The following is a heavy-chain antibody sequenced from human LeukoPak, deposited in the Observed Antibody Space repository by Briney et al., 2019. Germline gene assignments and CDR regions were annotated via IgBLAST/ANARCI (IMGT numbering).Heavy chain of an antibody. CDR2: ISGSGGST. V-gene: IGHV3-23*01. J-gene: IGHJ4*02. CDR1: RFTFSSYA. CDR3: SGHGSRSY. D-gene: IGHD6-13*01. Sequence: AGGSLRLSCAASRFTFSSYAMSWVRQAPGKGLEWVSAISGSGGSTYYADSVKGRFTISRDNSRNTLYLQMNSLRAEDTALYYASGHGSRSYWGQGPLVAVSS.